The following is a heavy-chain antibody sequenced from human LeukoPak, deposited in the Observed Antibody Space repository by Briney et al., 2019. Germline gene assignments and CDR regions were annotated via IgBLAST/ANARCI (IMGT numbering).Heavy chain of an antibody. CDR1: GFTFSGFW. CDR2: INSDGSEG. V-gene: IGHV3-7*03. J-gene: IGHJ4*02. D-gene: IGHD2-15*01. Sequence: PGGSLRLSCAVSGFTFSGFWMSWSRQAPGKGLEWVASINSDGSEGYYADVVKGRFTISRDNAKNSLYLQINSLRAEDTAVYYCASDSPGYDSGSYFAYWGQGTLVTVSS. CDR3: ASDSPGYDSGSYFAY.